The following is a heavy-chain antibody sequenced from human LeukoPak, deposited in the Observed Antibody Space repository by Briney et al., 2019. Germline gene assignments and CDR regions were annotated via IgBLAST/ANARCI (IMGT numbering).Heavy chain of an antibody. D-gene: IGHD6-13*01. CDR1: GFTFSSYA. J-gene: IGHJ4*02. CDR2: ISSNGGST. CDR3: ARVNTAAGTPYVDY. V-gene: IGHV3-64*01. Sequence: TGGSLRLSCAASGFTFSSYAMHWIRQAPGKGLEYVSAISSNGGSTYYANSVKGRFTISRDNSKNTLYPQMGSLRAEDMAVYYCARVNTAAGTPYVDYWGQGTLVTVSS.